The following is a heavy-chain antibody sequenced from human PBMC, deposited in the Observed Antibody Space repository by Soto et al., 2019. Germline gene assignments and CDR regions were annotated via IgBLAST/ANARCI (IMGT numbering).Heavy chain of an antibody. V-gene: IGHV4-59*08. Sequence: PSETLSLTCTVSGGSISSYYWSWIRQPPGKGLEWIGYIYYSGSTNYNPSLKSRVTISVDTSKNQFSLKLSSVTAADTAVYYCARFAPLVDAFDIWGQGTMVTVSS. CDR1: GGSISSYY. D-gene: IGHD3-16*02. CDR3: ARFAPLVDAFDI. J-gene: IGHJ3*02. CDR2: IYYSGST.